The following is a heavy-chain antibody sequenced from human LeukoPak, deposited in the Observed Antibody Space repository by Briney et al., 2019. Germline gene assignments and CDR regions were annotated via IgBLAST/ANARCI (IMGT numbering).Heavy chain of an antibody. CDR1: GASISSYF. CDR2: IYYSGST. V-gene: IGHV4-59*01. CDR3: ARAERAFDI. J-gene: IGHJ3*02. Sequence: PSETLSLTCTVSGASISSYFWSWIRQPPGKGLEWIGYIYYSGSTNYNPSLKSRVTISVDTSKNQFSLKLSSVTAADTAVYYCARAERAFDIWGQGTMVTVSS.